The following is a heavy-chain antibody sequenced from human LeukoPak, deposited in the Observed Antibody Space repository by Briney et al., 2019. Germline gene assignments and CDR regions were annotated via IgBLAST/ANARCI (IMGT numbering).Heavy chain of an antibody. D-gene: IGHD3-16*01. CDR3: ARVRYRLAETYIDY. J-gene: IGHJ4*02. CDR1: GYTFTGYY. V-gene: IGHV1-2*02. Sequence: ASVKVSCKASGYTFTGYYMHWARQAPGQGLEWMGWINPNSGDTNYAQKFQGRVTMTRDTSISTAYMELSRLRSDDTAVYYCARVRYRLAETYIDYWGQGTLVTVSS. CDR2: INPNSGDT.